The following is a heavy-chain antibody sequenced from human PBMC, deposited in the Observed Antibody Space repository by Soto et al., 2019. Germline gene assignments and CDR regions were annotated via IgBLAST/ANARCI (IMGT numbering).Heavy chain of an antibody. CDR1: GFTFSSYG. CDR3: AARGGRDGYNLDY. Sequence: QVQLVESGGGVVQPGRSLRLSCAASGFTFSSYGMHWVRQAPGKGLEWVAVISYDGSNKYYADSVKGRFTISRDNSKNTLYLQMNSLRAEDTAVYYCAARGGRDGYNLDYWGQGTLVTVSS. CDR2: ISYDGSNK. D-gene: IGHD5-12*01. J-gene: IGHJ4*02. V-gene: IGHV3-30*03.